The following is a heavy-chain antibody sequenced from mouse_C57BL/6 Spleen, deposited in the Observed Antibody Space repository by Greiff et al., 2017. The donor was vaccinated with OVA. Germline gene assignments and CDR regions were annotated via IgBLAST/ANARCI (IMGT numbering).Heavy chain of an antibody. CDR1: GYTFTDYE. Sequence: QVQLQQSGAELVRPGASVTLSCKASGYTFTDYEMHWVKQTPVHGLEWIGAIDPETGGTAYNQKFKGKAILTADKSSSTAYMELRSLTSEDSAVYYCTPYYVYYAMDYWGQGTSVTVSS. CDR2: IDPETGGT. D-gene: IGHD1-1*01. V-gene: IGHV1-15*01. CDR3: TPYYVYYAMDY. J-gene: IGHJ4*01.